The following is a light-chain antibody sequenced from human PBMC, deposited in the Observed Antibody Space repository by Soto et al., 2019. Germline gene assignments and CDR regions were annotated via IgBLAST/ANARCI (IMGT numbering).Light chain of an antibody. V-gene: IGLV2-23*02. CDR2: EVV. CDR3: CSYAGSSMFV. J-gene: IGLJ2*01. CDR1: SSDVGTYNL. Sequence: QSVLTQPASVSGSPGQSITISCTGSSSDVGTYNLVSWYQHHPGKAPKLMISEVVKRPSGVSNRFSGSKSGNTASLTISGLQAEDEADYYCCSYAGSSMFVFGGGTKVTVL.